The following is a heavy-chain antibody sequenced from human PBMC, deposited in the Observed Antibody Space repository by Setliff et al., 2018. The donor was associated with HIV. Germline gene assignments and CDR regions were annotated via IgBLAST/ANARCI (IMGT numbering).Heavy chain of an antibody. CDR2: IYYSGST. D-gene: IGHD6-19*01. CDR1: GGSISSYY. Sequence: SETLSLTCTVSGGSISSYYWSWIRQPPGKGLEWIGYIYYSGSTNYNPSLKSRVTISVDTSKNQFSLKLSSVTAADTAVYYCARRRGAAGYNWFDPWGQGTLVTVSS. J-gene: IGHJ5*02. CDR3: ARRRGAAGYNWFDP. V-gene: IGHV4-59*08.